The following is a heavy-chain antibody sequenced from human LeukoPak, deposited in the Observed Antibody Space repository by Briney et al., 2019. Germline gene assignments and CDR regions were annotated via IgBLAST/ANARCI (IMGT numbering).Heavy chain of an antibody. D-gene: IGHD6-19*01. CDR2: IKRRTDGETP. Sequence: GGSLRLSCAASGFTFSNAWMHWVRQAPGKGLEWVGLIKRRTDGETPNYAAPVEGRFTISRDDSENTLYLQMNSLKNEDTGVYYCTTGYSSASHDGYWGQGTLVTVSS. J-gene: IGHJ4*02. V-gene: IGHV3-15*07. CDR1: GFTFSNAW. CDR3: TTGYSSASHDGY.